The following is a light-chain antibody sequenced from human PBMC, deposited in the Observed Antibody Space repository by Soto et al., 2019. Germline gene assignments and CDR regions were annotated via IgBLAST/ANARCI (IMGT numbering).Light chain of an antibody. J-gene: IGLJ1*01. CDR3: SSYTSSSYYV. CDR1: SSDVGGYNY. Sequence: QSVLTQPGSVSGSPGQSITISCTGTSSDVGGYNYVSWYQQHPGKAPKLMIYEVSNRPSGVSNRFSGSKSGNTVSLTISGLQAEDEADYYCSSYTSSSYYVFGTGTKVTVL. CDR2: EVS. V-gene: IGLV2-14*01.